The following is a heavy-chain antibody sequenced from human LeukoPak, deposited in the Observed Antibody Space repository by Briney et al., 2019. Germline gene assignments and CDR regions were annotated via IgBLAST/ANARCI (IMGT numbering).Heavy chain of an antibody. V-gene: IGHV1-2*02. D-gene: IGHD6-13*01. CDR1: GYTFTGYY. Sequence: GASVKVSCKASGYTFTGYYMHWVRQAPGQGPEWMGWINPNSGGTNYAQKFQGRVTMTRDTSISTAYMELSRLRSDDTAVYHCARDLAVSSSWYVAYWGQGTLVTVSS. CDR3: ARDLAVSSSWYVAY. CDR2: INPNSGGT. J-gene: IGHJ4*02.